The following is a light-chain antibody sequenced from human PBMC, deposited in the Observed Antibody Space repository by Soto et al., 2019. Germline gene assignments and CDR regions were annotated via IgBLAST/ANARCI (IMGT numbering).Light chain of an antibody. Sequence: QSVLTQSPSVSGAPGQRVTISCTGTSSNSGAGHDVQWYQQFPGTAPKLLIYADNNRPSGVPDRFSGSTSGTSSSLAITGLQADDEADYYCQSYDSGLHVVFGGGTKVTVL. CDR2: ADN. CDR3: QSYDSGLHVV. J-gene: IGLJ2*01. V-gene: IGLV1-40*01. CDR1: SSNSGAGHD.